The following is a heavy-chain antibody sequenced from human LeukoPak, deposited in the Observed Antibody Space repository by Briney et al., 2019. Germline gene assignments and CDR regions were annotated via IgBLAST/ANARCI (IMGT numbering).Heavy chain of an antibody. CDR1: GGTFSSYA. J-gene: IGHJ6*02. CDR3: ARGRRGGYCSSTSCYPPPRPIPKWYGMDV. Sequence: ASVKVSCKASGGTFSSYAISWVRQAPGQGLEWMGGIIPIFGTANYAQKFQGRVTITADESTSTAYMELSSLRSEDTAVYYCARGRRGGYCSSTSCYPPPRPIPKWYGMDVWGQGTTVTVSS. V-gene: IGHV1-69*01. D-gene: IGHD2-2*01. CDR2: IIPIFGTA.